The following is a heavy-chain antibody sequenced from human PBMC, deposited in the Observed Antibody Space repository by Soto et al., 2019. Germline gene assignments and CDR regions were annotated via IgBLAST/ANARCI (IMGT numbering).Heavy chain of an antibody. V-gene: IGHV4-31*11. J-gene: IGHJ4*02. CDR2: ISSRGRT. D-gene: IGHD3-16*02. CDR1: GASISSDAYH. Sequence: QVHLQESGPGLVKPSQTLSLYCAVSGASISSDAYHWSWIRQHPGKGLEWVGFISSRGRTYYNPSLYSSLTISADTSKRQFSLHLTSVTAADSAMYVCASYRVTGTWSKFDYWGQGTLVTVSS. CDR3: ASYRVTGTWSKFDY.